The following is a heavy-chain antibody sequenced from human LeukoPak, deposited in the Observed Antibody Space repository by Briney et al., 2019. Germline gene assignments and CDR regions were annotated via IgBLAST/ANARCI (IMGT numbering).Heavy chain of an antibody. V-gene: IGHV4-34*01. CDR3: ARGNGSGSYYKGRYYYGMDV. D-gene: IGHD3-10*01. CDR1: GGSFSGYY. Sequence: PSETLSLTCAVYGGSFSGYYWSWIRQPPGKGLEWIGEINHSGSTNYNPPLKSRVTISVDTSKNQFSLKLSSVTAADTAVYYCARGNGSGSYYKGRYYYGMDVWGKGTTVTVSS. J-gene: IGHJ6*04. CDR2: INHSGST.